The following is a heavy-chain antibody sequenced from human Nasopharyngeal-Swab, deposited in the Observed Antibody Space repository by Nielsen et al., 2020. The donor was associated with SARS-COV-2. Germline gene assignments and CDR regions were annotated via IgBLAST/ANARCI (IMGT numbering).Heavy chain of an antibody. V-gene: IGHV4-39*07. CDR1: GGSISSSSYY. CDR3: ARAQDGDPYYYYYGMDV. D-gene: IGHD4-17*01. J-gene: IGHJ6*02. CDR2: IYYSGST. Sequence: SETLSLTCTVSGGSISSSSYYWGWIRQPPGKGLEWIGSIYYSGSTNYNPSLKSRVTISVDTSKNQFSLKLSSVTAADTAVYYCARAQDGDPYYYYYGMDVWGQGTTVTVSS.